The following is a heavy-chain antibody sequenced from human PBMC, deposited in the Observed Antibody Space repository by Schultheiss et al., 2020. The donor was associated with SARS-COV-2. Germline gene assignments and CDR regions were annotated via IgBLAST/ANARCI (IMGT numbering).Heavy chain of an antibody. Sequence: GGSLRLSCAASGFTFSSYAMSWVRQAPGKGLEWVSLFSIGGSTYYADSVKGRFTISRDNSKNTLYLQMHSLRAEDTAVYYCAKGIVPAAIIGMDVWGQGTTVTVSS. J-gene: IGHJ6*02. CDR2: FSIGGST. D-gene: IGHD2-2*01. V-gene: IGHV3-23*01. CDR3: AKGIVPAAIIGMDV. CDR1: GFTFSSYA.